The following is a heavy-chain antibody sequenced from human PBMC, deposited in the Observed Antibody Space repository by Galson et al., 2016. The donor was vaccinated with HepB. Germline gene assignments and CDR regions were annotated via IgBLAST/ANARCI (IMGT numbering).Heavy chain of an antibody. CDR2: ISGSGGSE. V-gene: IGHV3-11*01. CDR3: ASDALRCLEWPDGGVFDI. CDR1: GFTFSDYY. J-gene: IGHJ3*02. D-gene: IGHD3-3*01. Sequence: SLRLSCAASGFTFSDYYMSWIRQAPGKGLEWLSYISGSGGSEYYPDSVKGRFIISRDNAKNSLYLQMNNLRAEDTAVYYCASDALRCLEWPDGGVFDIWGQGTAVTVSS.